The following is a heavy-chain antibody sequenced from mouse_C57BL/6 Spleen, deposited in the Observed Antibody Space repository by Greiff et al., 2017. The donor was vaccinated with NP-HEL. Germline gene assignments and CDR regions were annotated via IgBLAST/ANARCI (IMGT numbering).Heavy chain of an antibody. D-gene: IGHD2-3*01. CDR3: ARPLVYDVYLLAY. CDR1: GFSLTSYG. CDR2: IWSDGST. V-gene: IGHV2-6*03. Sequence: VKLVESGPGLVAPSQSLSITCTVSGFSLTSYGVHWVRQPPGKGLEWLVVIWSDGSTTYNSALKSRLSIITDKTKSPVFLKMNSLQTDDTAMYYCARPLVYDVYLLAYWGQGTLVTVAA. J-gene: IGHJ3*01.